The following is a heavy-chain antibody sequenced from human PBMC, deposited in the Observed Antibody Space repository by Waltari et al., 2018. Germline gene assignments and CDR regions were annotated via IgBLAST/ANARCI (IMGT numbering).Heavy chain of an antibody. Sequence: EVQLVETGGGLIQPGGSLSLSCAASGFTVSSNYMGWVRQAPGKGLEGVSVIYSGGSTYYADSVKGRFTISRDNSKNTLYLQMNSLRAEDTAVYYCARDYLGWYAYWGQGTLVTVSS. V-gene: IGHV3-53*02. CDR3: ARDYLGWYAY. CDR2: IYSGGST. D-gene: IGHD6-19*01. J-gene: IGHJ4*02. CDR1: GFTVSSNY.